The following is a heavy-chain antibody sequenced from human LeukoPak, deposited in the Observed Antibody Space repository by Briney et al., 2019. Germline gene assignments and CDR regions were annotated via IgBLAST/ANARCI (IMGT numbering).Heavy chain of an antibody. CDR3: AREGSYCVGGDCYSFDF. CDR1: GYRFISNY. J-gene: IGHJ4*02. Sequence: ASEKVSCKASGYRFISNYIQWVRQAPGLGPEWMGWRHPGNGNTRYAEKFQGRVTMTRDTSINTAYLDLSSLRSDDTAVYYCAREGSYCVGGDCYSFDFWGQGTLITVSS. CDR2: RHPGNGNT. D-gene: IGHD2-21*02. V-gene: IGHV1-2*02.